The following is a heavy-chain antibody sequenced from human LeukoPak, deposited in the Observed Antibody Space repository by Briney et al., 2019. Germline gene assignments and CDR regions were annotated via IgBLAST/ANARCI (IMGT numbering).Heavy chain of an antibody. D-gene: IGHD2-2*01. V-gene: IGHV4-34*01. Sequence: PSETLSLTCAVYGGSFSGYYWSWIRQPRGKGLEWIGDINHSGSTNYNRSLKSRVPISVDTSKNQFSLKLSSVTAADTAVYYCARRGGLWGYCSSTSCPPRVCYYYYYMDVWGKGTTVTVSS. CDR1: GGSFSGYY. J-gene: IGHJ6*03. CDR3: ARRGGLWGYCSSTSCPPRVCYYYYYMDV. CDR2: INHSGST.